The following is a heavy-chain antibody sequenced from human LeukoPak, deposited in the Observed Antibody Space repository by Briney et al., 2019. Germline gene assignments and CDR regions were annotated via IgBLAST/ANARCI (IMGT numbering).Heavy chain of an antibody. CDR3: TRDRYPAAREFDY. CDR2: IDTDGGDT. Sequence: GGSLRLSCAASGFTFSNYWMHWVRQAPGKGLVWVSRIDTDGGDTSYADSLKGRFTISRDNAKNTLYLQMNNLRAEDTAMYYCTRDRYPAAREFDYWGQGTLVTVSS. J-gene: IGHJ4*02. D-gene: IGHD2-2*01. V-gene: IGHV3-74*01. CDR1: GFTFSNYW.